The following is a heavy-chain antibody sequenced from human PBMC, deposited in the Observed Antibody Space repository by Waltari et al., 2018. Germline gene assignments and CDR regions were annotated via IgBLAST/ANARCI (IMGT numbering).Heavy chain of an antibody. CDR1: GYTFTSYD. CDR3: ARGRYSSGWYRYYFDY. D-gene: IGHD6-19*01. CDR2: MNPNSGNT. J-gene: IGHJ4*02. V-gene: IGHV1-8*02. Sequence: QVQLVQSGAEVKKPGASVKVSCKASGYTFTSYDINWVRQATGQGLEWMGWMNPNSGNTGYAHKFQGRITITRNTVISTAYMELSSLRSEDTAVYYCARGRYSSGWYRYYFDYWGQGTLVTVSS.